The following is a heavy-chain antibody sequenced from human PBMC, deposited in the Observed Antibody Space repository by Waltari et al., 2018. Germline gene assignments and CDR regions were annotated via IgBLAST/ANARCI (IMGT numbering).Heavy chain of an antibody. CDR2: IYYSGST. V-gene: IGHV4-59*11. CDR1: GGSISSHY. D-gene: IGHD6-13*01. Sequence: QVQLQESGPGLVKPSETLSLTCTVSGGSISSHYCSWIRQPPGKGLEWIGYIYYSGSTNYNPSLKSRVTISVDTSKNQFSLKLSSVTAADTAVYYCAREGYSSSWYYYYYGMDVWGQGTTVTVSS. J-gene: IGHJ6*02. CDR3: AREGYSSSWYYYYYGMDV.